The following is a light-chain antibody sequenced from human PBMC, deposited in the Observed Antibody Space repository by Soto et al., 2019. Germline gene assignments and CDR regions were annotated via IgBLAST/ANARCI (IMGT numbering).Light chain of an antibody. CDR1: SSDVGDNNY. Sequence: QSVLTQPASVSGSPGQSITISCTGTSSDVGDNNYVSWYQQHPGKAPKLMIFDVSYRPSGVSNRFSGSKSGNTASLTISGLQAEDEADYYCCSYTISSTYVFGTGTKLTVL. CDR2: DVS. CDR3: CSYTISSTYV. V-gene: IGLV2-14*03. J-gene: IGLJ1*01.